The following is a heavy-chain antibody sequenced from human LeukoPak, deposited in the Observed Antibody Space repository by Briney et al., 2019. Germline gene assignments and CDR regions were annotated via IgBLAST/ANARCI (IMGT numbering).Heavy chain of an antibody. D-gene: IGHD2-2*01. J-gene: IGHJ6*02. CDR3: ARSPLWVVVPAARGMDV. CDR1: GGSFSGYY. CDR2: INHSGST. Sequence: PSETLSLTCAVYGGSFSGYYWSWIRQPPGRGLEWIGEINHSGSTYYNPSLKSRVTISVDTSKNQISLKLSSVTAADTAVYYCARSPLWVVVPAARGMDVWGQGTTVTVSS. V-gene: IGHV4-34*01.